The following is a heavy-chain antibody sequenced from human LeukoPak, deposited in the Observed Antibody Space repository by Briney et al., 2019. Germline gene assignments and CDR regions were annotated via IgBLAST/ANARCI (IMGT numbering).Heavy chain of an antibody. D-gene: IGHD3-10*01. CDR1: GYTFTSYY. J-gene: IGHJ5*02. CDR2: IIPIFGTA. V-gene: IGHV1-69*13. Sequence: GASVKVSCKASGYTFTSYYMHWVRQAPGQGLEWMGGIIPIFGTANYAQKFQGRVTITADESTSTAYMELSSLRSEDTAVYYCARSAIDGSGSYFAQLWFDPWGQGTLVTVSS. CDR3: ARSAIDGSGSYFAQLWFDP.